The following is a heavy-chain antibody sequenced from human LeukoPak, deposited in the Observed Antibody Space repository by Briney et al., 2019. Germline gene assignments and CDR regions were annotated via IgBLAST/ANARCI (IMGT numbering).Heavy chain of an antibody. CDR1: GGSISSGSYY. V-gene: IGHV4-61*09. CDR3: ARATLFGRTWGIDY. CDR2: IYHSGST. Sequence: TSQTLSLTCTVSGGSISSGSYYWSWIRQPAGKGLEWIGEIYHSGSTNYNPSLGSRVTISVDKSKNQFSLKLSSVTAADTAVYYCARATLFGRTWGIDYWGQGTLVTVSS. D-gene: IGHD3-16*01. J-gene: IGHJ4*02.